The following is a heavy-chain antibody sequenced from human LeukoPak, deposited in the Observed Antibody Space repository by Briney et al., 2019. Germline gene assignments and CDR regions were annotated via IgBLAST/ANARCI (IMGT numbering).Heavy chain of an antibody. CDR2: INHSGST. Sequence: SETLSLTCAVYGGSFSGYYWSWIRQPPGKGLEGIGEINHSGSTNYNPSLKSRVTISVDTSKNQFSLKLSSVTAADTAVYYCANGRKNYYGSGLDYYYCSMDVWGQGTTVTVSS. CDR1: GGSFSGYY. CDR3: ANGRKNYYGSGLDYYYCSMDV. V-gene: IGHV4-34*01. J-gene: IGHJ6*02. D-gene: IGHD3-10*01.